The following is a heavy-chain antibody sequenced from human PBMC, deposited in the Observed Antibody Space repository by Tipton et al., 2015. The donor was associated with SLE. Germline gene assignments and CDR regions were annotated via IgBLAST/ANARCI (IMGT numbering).Heavy chain of an antibody. J-gene: IGHJ4*02. CDR1: GGSISSYY. D-gene: IGHD3-22*01. Sequence: TLSLTCTVSGGSISSYYWSWIRQSPGKGLEWIGYIFYSGSTNYNPSLKSRVTISVDTSKNQFSLKLSSVTAADTAVYYCARSLGTHYYDSTVAFWGQGTLVTVSS. CDR2: IFYSGST. CDR3: ARSLGTHYYDSTVAF. V-gene: IGHV4-59*01.